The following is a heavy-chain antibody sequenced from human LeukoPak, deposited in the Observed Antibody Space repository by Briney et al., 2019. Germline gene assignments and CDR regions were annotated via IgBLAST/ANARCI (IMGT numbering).Heavy chain of an antibody. CDR3: ARLAIRSYFDY. CDR1: GGSISSSSYY. D-gene: IGHD5-24*01. CDR2: IYYSGST. J-gene: IGHJ4*02. V-gene: IGHV4-39*01. Sequence: PSETLSLTCTVSGGSISSSSYYWGWIRQPPGKGLEWIGSIYYSGSTYYNPSLKRRVTISVDTSKNQSSLKLSSVTAADTAVYYCARLAIRSYFDYWGQGTLVTVSS.